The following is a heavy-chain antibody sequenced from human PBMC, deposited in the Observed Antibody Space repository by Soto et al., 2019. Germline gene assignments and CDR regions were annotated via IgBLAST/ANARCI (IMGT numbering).Heavy chain of an antibody. J-gene: IGHJ4*02. CDR3: ARSSGVPTPDFDY. Sequence: PGGSLRLSCAASGFAFNIYAIHWVRQAPGKGLEWVAVISRDGTNRYYTDSVRGRFTISRDNSKNTVYLEMDSLRADDTAVYYCARSSGVPTPDFDYWGQGTLVTVSS. CDR1: GFAFNIYA. V-gene: IGHV3-30-3*01. D-gene: IGHD3-3*01. CDR2: ISRDGTNR.